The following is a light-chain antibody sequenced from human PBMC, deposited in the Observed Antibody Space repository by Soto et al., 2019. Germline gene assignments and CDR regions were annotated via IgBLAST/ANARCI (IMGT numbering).Light chain of an antibody. J-gene: IGLJ1*01. CDR1: SDDVGAYNS. Sequence: QSVLAQPASVSGSPGQSITISCTGTSDDVGAYNSVSWYQQLPHKAPQVILYKGTQRPSGVSSRFSGSTSGNAASLTISGLRADEGADSFCSSSAPKVPYVFGPGPKLPAL. V-gene: IGLV2-23*01. CDR2: KGT. CDR3: SSSAPKVPYV.